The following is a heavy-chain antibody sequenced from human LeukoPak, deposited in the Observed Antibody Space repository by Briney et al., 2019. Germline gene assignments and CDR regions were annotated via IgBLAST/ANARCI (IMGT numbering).Heavy chain of an antibody. CDR1: GYTFTSYD. J-gene: IGHJ6*03. V-gene: IGHV1-8*03. CDR3: ARGTSSGYSQYYYYYMDV. CDR2: MNPNSGNT. Sequence: ASVKVSCKASGYTFTSYDINWVRQATGQGLEWMGWMNPNSGNTGYAQKFQGRVTITRNTSISTAYMELSSLRSEDMAVYYCARGTSSGYSQYYYYYMDVWGKGTTVTVSS. D-gene: IGHD3-22*01.